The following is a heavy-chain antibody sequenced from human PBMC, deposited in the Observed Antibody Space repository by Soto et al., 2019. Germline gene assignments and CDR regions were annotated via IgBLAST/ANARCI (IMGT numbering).Heavy chain of an antibody. CDR3: ARVTGYYAPDY. V-gene: IGHV1-3*01. CDR1: GYTFTSYA. J-gene: IGHJ4*02. D-gene: IGHD3-9*01. CDR2: INAGNGNT. Sequence: QVQLVQSGAEVKKPGASVKVSFKASGYTFTSYAVHWVRQAPGQWLEWMGWINAGNGNTKYSQKFQGRVTITRDTSASTAYMELSSLRSEDTAVYYCARVTGYYAPDYWGQGTLVTVSS.